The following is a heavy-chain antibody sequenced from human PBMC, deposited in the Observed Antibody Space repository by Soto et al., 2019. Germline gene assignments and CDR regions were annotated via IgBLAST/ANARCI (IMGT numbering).Heavy chain of an antibody. CDR1: GFTFSSYW. J-gene: IGHJ6*03. Sequence: GGSLSLSCAASGFTFSSYWMHWVRQAPGKGLVWVSRINSDGSSTSYADSVKGRFTISRDNAKNTLYLQMNSLRAEDTAVYYCASSTSYYYYYMDVWGKGTTVTVSS. CDR2: INSDGSST. V-gene: IGHV3-74*01. CDR3: ASSTSYYYYYMDV. D-gene: IGHD2-2*01.